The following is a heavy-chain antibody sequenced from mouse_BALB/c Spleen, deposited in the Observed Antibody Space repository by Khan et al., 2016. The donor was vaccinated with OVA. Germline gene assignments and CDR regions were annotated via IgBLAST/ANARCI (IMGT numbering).Heavy chain of an antibody. D-gene: IGHD1-2*01. Sequence: VQLQQSGPELMKPGAAVKISCKASGYSFTTYYIHWVLQSHGKSLEWIGYIDPISGGATYNQKFKGKATLTVDKSSSPAYINLSNLTTEDSSVYYCTSHCYGAWFTYWGQGTLVTVSA. V-gene: IGHV1S135*01. CDR2: IDPISGGA. CDR3: TSHCYGAWFTY. J-gene: IGHJ3*01. CDR1: GYSFTTYY.